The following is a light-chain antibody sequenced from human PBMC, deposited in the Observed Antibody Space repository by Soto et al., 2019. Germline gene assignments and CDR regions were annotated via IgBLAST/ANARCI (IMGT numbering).Light chain of an antibody. CDR2: GAS. Sequence: EMVLTQSPGTLSLSPGERATLSCRASQTVSNNYLAWYKQKPGQAPRLLIFGASTRATGIPDRFSSSGSGKDFTLTINRLDPGDFAVYYCQQYGSSLHTFGQGTKLEIK. CDR3: QQYGSSLHT. V-gene: IGKV3-20*01. J-gene: IGKJ2*01. CDR1: QTVSNNY.